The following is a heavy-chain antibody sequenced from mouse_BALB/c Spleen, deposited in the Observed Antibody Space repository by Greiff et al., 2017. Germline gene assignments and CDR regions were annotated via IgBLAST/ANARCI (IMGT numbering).Heavy chain of an antibody. CDR1: GYTFTSYW. V-gene: IGHV1-7*01. CDR2: INPSTGYT. Sequence: VQLVESGAELAKPGASVKMSCKASGYTFTSYWMHWVKQRPGQGLEWIGYINPSTGYTEYNQKFKDKATLTADKSSSTAYMQLSSLTSEDSAVYYCARRGLDYWGQGTTLTVSS. CDR3: ARRGLDY. J-gene: IGHJ2*01. D-gene: IGHD3-3*01.